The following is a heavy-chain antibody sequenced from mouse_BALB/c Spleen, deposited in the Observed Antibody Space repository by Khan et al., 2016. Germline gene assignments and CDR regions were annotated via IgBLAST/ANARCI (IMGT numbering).Heavy chain of an antibody. Sequence: QMQLEESGAELARPGASVKLSCKASGYTFTSYWMQWVKQRPGQGLEWIGAIYPGDGDTRYTQKFKGKATLTADKSSSTAYMQLRSLASEDSAVYYCSSYYGSSYDYFDYWGQGTTLTVSS. J-gene: IGHJ2*01. CDR2: IYPGDGDT. D-gene: IGHD1-1*01. CDR1: GYTFTSYW. CDR3: SSYYGSSYDYFDY. V-gene: IGHV1-87*01.